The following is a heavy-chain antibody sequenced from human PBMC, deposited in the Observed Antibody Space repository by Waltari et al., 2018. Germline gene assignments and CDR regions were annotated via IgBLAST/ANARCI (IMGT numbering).Heavy chain of an antibody. CDR2: INHSGST. D-gene: IGHD4-17*01. CDR1: GGSFSGYY. J-gene: IGHJ4*02. Sequence: QVQLQQWGAGLLKPSETLSLTCAVYGGSFSGYYWSWIRQPPGKGLGWIGEINHSGSTNYNPSLKIRVTISVDTSKNQFSLKLSSVTAADTAVYYCARLEFYGDYVDYWGQGTLVTVSS. V-gene: IGHV4-34*01. CDR3: ARLEFYGDYVDY.